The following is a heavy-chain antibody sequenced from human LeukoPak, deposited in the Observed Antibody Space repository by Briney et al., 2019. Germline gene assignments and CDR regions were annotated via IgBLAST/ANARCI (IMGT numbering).Heavy chain of an antibody. CDR1: GFTFSDYY. Sequence: GGSLRLSCAASGFTFSDYYMSWIRQAPGKGLEWVSYISSSSSYTNYADSVKGRFTISRDNAKNSLYLQMNSLRAEDTAVYYCARYGFSGSYVGSEWSDPWGQGTLVTVSS. D-gene: IGHD1-26*01. J-gene: IGHJ5*02. V-gene: IGHV3-11*06. CDR2: ISSSSSYT. CDR3: ARYGFSGSYVGSEWSDP.